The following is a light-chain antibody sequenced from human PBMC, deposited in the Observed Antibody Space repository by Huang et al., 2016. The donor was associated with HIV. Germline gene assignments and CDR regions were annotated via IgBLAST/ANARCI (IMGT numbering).Light chain of an antibody. J-gene: IGKJ3*01. V-gene: IGKV3-15*01. Sequence: ETVMTQSPVTLSVSPGVRASLSCRSSQIVSSHLDWYQQKPGQAPRRLLYAASTRATGVPARCRGSGAGTEFTLTISTLQSEDSAVYYCQQYNDFRSTFGPGTRVEIK. CDR3: QQYNDFRST. CDR1: QIVSSH. CDR2: AAS.